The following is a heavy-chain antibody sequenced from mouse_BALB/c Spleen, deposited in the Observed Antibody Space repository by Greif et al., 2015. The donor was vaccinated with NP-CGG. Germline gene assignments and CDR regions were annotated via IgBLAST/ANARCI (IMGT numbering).Heavy chain of an antibody. D-gene: IGHD2-10*02. CDR3: ARKYGNYFDY. Sequence: QVQLKESGAELAKPGASVKMSCKASGYTFTSYWMHWVKQRPGQGLEWIGYINPSTGYTEYNQKFKDKATLTADKSSSTAYKQLSSLTSEDSAVYYCARKYGNYFDYWGQGTTLTVSS. V-gene: IGHV1-7*01. CDR2: INPSTGYT. CDR1: GYTFTSYW. J-gene: IGHJ2*01.